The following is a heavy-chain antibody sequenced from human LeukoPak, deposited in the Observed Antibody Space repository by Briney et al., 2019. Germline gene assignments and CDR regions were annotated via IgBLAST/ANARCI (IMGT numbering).Heavy chain of an antibody. V-gene: IGHV4-34*01. J-gene: IGHJ4*02. CDR3: ALAAAGTRRGIVY. D-gene: IGHD6-13*01. CDR2: INHSGST. CDR1: GGSFSGYY. Sequence: PSETLSLTCAVYGGSFSGYYWRWIRQPPGKGLEWIGEINHSGSTNYNPSLKSRVTISVDTSKNQFSLKLSSVTAADTAVYYCALAAAGTRRGIVYWGQGTLVTVSS.